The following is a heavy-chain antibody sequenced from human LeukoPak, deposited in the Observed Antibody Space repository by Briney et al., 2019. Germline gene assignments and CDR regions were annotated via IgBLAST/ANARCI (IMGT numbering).Heavy chain of an antibody. CDR1: GGSISSSSYY. J-gene: IGHJ4*02. V-gene: IGHV4-39*07. CDR3: ARAGGYKPHYFDY. Sequence: SETLSLTCTVSGGSISSSSYYWGWIRQPPGKGLEWIGSIYYSGSTYYNPSLKSRVTISVDTSKNQFSLKLSSVTAADTAVYYCARAGGYKPHYFDYWGQGTLVTVSS. CDR2: IYYSGST. D-gene: IGHD5-24*01.